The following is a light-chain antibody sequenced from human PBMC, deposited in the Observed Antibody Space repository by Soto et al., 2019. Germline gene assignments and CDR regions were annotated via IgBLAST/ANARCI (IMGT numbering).Light chain of an antibody. J-gene: IGKJ3*01. CDR1: QDITNH. CDR2: DAS. CDR3: QKYDGVPQ. V-gene: IGKV1-33*01. Sequence: DSQMTQSPSSLSASVGDTVTITCQASQDITNHLDWYQHKPGKAPNLLIYDASHLETGVPSRFTGIGSGTYFTLTISSLQSEDIATYYCQKYDGVPQFGPGTRVDF.